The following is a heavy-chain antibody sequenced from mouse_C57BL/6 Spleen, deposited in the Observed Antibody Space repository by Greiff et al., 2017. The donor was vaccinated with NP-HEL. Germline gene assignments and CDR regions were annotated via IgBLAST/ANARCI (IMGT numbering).Heavy chain of an antibody. CDR1: GFTFSDYY. D-gene: IGHD3-3*01. J-gene: IGHJ1*03. CDR2: INYDGSST. V-gene: IGHV5-16*01. Sequence: EVMLVESEGGLVQPGSSMKLSCTASGFTFSDYYMAWVRQVPEKGLEWVANINYDGSSTYYLDSLKSRFIISRDNAKNILYLQMSSLKSEDTATYYCARDRMGQRYFDVWGTGTTVTVSS. CDR3: ARDRMGQRYFDV.